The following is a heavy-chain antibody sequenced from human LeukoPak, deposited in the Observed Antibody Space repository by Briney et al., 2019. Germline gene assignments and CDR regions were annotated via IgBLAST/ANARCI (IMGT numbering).Heavy chain of an antibody. CDR1: GFTFSSYA. J-gene: IGHJ3*02. Sequence: PGGSLRLSCAASGFTFSSYAMSWVRQAPGKGLEWVSAISGSGGSTYYADSVKGRFTISRDNSKNTLYLQMNSLRAEDTAVYYCASYGTDQRYCSGGSCYYAFDIWGQGTMVTVSS. CDR3: ASYGTDQRYCSGGSCYYAFDI. V-gene: IGHV3-23*01. CDR2: ISGSGGST. D-gene: IGHD2-15*01.